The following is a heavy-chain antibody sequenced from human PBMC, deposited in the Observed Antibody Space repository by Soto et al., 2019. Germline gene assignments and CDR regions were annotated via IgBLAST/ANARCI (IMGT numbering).Heavy chain of an antibody. D-gene: IGHD6-19*01. CDR1: GYTFTSYY. J-gene: IGHJ4*02. V-gene: IGHV1-46*01. Sequence: ASVKVSCKASGYTFTSYYMHWVRQAPGQGLEWMGIINPSSGSTTYAQQFQGTVTMTRDTSTSTVYMELSSLRSEDTAVYYCARGVAVDVREYWGQGTLVTVSS. CDR3: ARGVAVDVREY. CDR2: INPSSGST.